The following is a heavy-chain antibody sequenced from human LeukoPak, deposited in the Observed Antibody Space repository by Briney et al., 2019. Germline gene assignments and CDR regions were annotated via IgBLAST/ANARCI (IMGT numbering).Heavy chain of an antibody. CDR1: GYNFPNYW. CDR3: ARHARGVRGVNTFWFDP. Sequence: GESLKISCKGSGYNFPNYWIAWVRQMPGKGLEWMGIIYPGDSDTRYSPSFQGQVTMSADKSISTAYLQWSSLKASDTAMYYCARHARGVRGVNTFWFDPWGQGTLVTVSS. V-gene: IGHV5-51*01. J-gene: IGHJ5*02. CDR2: IYPGDSDT. D-gene: IGHD3-10*01.